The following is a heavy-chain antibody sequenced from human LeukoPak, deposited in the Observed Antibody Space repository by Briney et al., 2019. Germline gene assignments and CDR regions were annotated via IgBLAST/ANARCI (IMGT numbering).Heavy chain of an antibody. Sequence: PGGSLRLSCAASGFTFSNYWMTWVRQAPGQGPEFQANIKPTGSETYYVDPVKGRFTISRDNAKNLLFLQMNSLRDEDTALYYCGGFGYEAAVDLWGRGTLVTVSS. CDR2: IKPTGSET. CDR3: GGFGYEAAVDL. V-gene: IGHV3-7*01. D-gene: IGHD3-10*01. J-gene: IGHJ4*02. CDR1: GFTFSNYW.